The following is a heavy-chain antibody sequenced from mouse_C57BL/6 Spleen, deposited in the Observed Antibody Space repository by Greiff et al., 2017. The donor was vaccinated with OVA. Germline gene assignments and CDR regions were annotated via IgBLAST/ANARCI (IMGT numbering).Heavy chain of an antibody. V-gene: IGHV5-17*01. CDR2: ISSGSSTI. D-gene: IGHD2-4*01. CDR1: GFTFSDYG. CDR3: ARWDYYDYDWYFDV. J-gene: IGHJ1*03. Sequence: EVQLVESGGGLVKPGGSLKLSCAASGFTFSDYGMHWVRQAPEKGLEWVAYISSGSSTIYYADTVKGRFTISRDNAKNTLFLQMTSLRSEDTAMXYGARWDYYDYDWYFDVWGTGTTVTVSS.